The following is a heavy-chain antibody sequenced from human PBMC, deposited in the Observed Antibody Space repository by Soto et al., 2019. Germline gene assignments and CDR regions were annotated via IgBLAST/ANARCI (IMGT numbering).Heavy chain of an antibody. CDR2: IYYSGST. CDR1: GGSISSYY. Sequence: SETLSLTCTVSGGSISSYYWSWIRQPPGKGLEWIGYIYYSGSTNYNPSLKSRVTISVDTSKNQFSLKLSSVTATDTAVYYCARDKSSRGYSYGSAYYYYGMDVWRQRTTVTVSS. D-gene: IGHD5-18*01. V-gene: IGHV4-59*01. J-gene: IGHJ6*02. CDR3: ARDKSSRGYSYGSAYYYYGMDV.